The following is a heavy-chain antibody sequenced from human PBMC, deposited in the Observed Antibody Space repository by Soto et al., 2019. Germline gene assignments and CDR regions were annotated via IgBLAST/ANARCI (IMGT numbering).Heavy chain of an antibody. V-gene: IGHV1-2*04. CDR3: ARDGGSYYYDSRDYYYYGMDV. D-gene: IGHD3-22*01. Sequence: ASVKVSCKASGYTFTGYYMHWVRQAPGQGLEWMGWINPNSGGTNYAQKFQGWVTMTRDTSISTADMELSRLRSDDTAVYYCARDGGSYYYDSRDYYYYGMDVWGQGTTVTVSS. CDR2: INPNSGGT. CDR1: GYTFTGYY. J-gene: IGHJ6*02.